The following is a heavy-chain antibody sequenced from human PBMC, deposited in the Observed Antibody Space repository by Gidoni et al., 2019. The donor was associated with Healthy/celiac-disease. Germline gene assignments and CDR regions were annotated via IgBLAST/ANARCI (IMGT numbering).Heavy chain of an antibody. CDR1: GGSFSGYY. Sequence: QVQLQQWGAGLLKPSETLSLTCAVYGGSFSGYYWRWIRHPQGKGLEWIGEINHSGSTNYNPSLKSRGTISVDKSKNQFSLKLSAVTAADTAVYYGARGLMGATPRHDAVDIWGQGTMVTVSS. J-gene: IGHJ3*02. D-gene: IGHD1-26*01. CDR3: ARGLMGATPRHDAVDI. CDR2: INHSGST. V-gene: IGHV4-34*01.